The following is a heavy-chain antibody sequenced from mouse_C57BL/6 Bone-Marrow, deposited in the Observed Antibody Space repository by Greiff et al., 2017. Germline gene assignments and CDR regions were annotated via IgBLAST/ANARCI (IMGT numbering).Heavy chain of an antibody. CDR3: TSSSGYYAMDY. J-gene: IGHJ4*01. CDR2: IYPGNSDT. V-gene: IGHV1-5*01. D-gene: IGHD3-2*02. CDR1: GYTFTSYW. Sequence: EVQLQQSGTVLARPGASVKMSCKTSGYTFTSYWMHWVKQRPGQGLEWIGAIYPGNSDTSYNQKFKGKAKLTAVTSASTAYMELSSLTNADSAVYYCTSSSGYYAMDYWGQGTSVTVSS.